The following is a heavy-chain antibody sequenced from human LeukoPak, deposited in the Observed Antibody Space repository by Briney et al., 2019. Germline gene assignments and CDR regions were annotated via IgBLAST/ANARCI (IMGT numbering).Heavy chain of an antibody. CDR1: GFTVSSNY. Sequence: PGGSLRLSCAASGFTVSSNYMSWVRQAPGKGLEWVSVIYSGGSTYYADSVKGRFTISRDNSKNTLYLQMNSLRAEDTAVYYYASLNSSWYDYWGQGTLVTVSS. CDR2: IYSGGST. D-gene: IGHD6-13*01. J-gene: IGHJ4*02. CDR3: ASLNSSWYDY. V-gene: IGHV3-53*01.